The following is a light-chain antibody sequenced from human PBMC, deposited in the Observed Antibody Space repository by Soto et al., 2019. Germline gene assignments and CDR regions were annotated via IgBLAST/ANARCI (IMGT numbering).Light chain of an antibody. CDR2: DVS. Sequence: QSARTQPASVSGSPGQSITISCTGTSSDIGGYNYVSWYQQHPGKGPKLMIYDVSSRPSGVSHRFSGSKSGDTASLTISGLQAEDEADYYCSSYTSSSTVVFGGGTKVTVL. CDR1: SSDIGGYNY. J-gene: IGLJ2*01. V-gene: IGLV2-14*03. CDR3: SSYTSSSTVV.